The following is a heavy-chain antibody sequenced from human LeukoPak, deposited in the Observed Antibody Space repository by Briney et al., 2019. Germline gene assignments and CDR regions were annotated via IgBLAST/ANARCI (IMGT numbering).Heavy chain of an antibody. CDR1: GGSFSGYY. D-gene: IGHD5-18*01. CDR2: INHSGST. Sequence: SETLSLTCAVYGGSFSGYYWSWIRQPPGKELEWIGEINHSGSTNYNPSLKSRVTISVDTSKNQFSLKLSSVTAADTAVYYCARSPEDTARYYFDYWGQGTLVTVSS. J-gene: IGHJ4*02. V-gene: IGHV4-34*01. CDR3: ARSPEDTARYYFDY.